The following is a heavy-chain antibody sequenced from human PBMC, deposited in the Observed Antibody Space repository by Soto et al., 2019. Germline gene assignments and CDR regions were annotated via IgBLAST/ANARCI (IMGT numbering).Heavy chain of an antibody. D-gene: IGHD3-10*01. Sequence: GGSLRLSCAASGFTSSSYWMTWVRQAPGKGREWVANMKQDGSEKFYVDSVKGRFTISSDNAKNSLYLQMNSLRAEDTAVYYCARVSVGVVRGIIRHYYYYMDVWGKGTTVTVS. CDR1: GFTSSSYW. V-gene: IGHV3-7*01. CDR3: ARVSVGVVRGIIRHYYYYMDV. J-gene: IGHJ6*03. CDR2: MKQDGSEK.